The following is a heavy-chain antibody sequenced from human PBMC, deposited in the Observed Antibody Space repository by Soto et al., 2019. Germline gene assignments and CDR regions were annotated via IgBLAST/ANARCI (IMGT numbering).Heavy chain of an antibody. J-gene: IGHJ4*02. CDR3: RWFGELLSYYFDY. CDR2: IIPIFGTA. Sequence: QVQLVQSGAEVKKPGSSVKVSCKASGGTFSSYAISWVRQAPGQGLEWMGGIIPIFGTANYAQKFQGRVTITADESTSTGDMELSSLRSEDTAVYYCRWFGELLSYYFDYSGQGTLVTVSS. CDR1: GGTFSSYA. V-gene: IGHV1-69*12. D-gene: IGHD3-10*01.